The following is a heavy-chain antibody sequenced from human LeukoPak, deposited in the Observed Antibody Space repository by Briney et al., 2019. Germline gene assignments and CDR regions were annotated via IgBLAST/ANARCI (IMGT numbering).Heavy chain of an antibody. Sequence: PGGSLRLSCAGSGFTFNNYAMSWVRRAPRKGLEWVSTIMIGGDGKHYADSVKGRFTISRENAKNSLYLQMNSLRAGDTAVYYCAREKWGTKAFDIWGQGTMVTVSS. D-gene: IGHD3-16*01. CDR2: IMIGGDGK. CDR3: AREKWGTKAFDI. J-gene: IGHJ3*02. V-gene: IGHV3-23*01. CDR1: GFTFNNYA.